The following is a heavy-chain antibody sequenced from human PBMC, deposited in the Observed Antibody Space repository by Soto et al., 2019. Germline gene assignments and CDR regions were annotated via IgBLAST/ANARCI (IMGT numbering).Heavy chain of an antibody. CDR2: IIPIFCRA. Sequence: VQLVQSGAEVKKPGSSVKVSCKASGGTFSSSAISWVRLGPGQGLVWMGGIIPIFCRANYAQKFQGRVTAAADQSTSTAYMWPSRRITEDTSVYYCTSLLRGYGGTEYYWGQRTVVTVSS. D-gene: IGHD5-12*01. CDR1: GGTFSSSA. CDR3: TSLLRGYGGTEYY. J-gene: IGHJ4*02. V-gene: IGHV1-69*12.